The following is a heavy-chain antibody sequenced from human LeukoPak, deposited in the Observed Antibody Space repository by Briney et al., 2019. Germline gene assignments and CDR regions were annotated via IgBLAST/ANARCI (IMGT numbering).Heavy chain of an antibody. CDR2: VSGSGSTV. V-gene: IGHV3-48*04. Sequence: GGSLRLSCAASGFTFSDHIMNWVRQLPGKRLEWVAYVSGSGSTVYYADSVKGRFTISRDNAKNSLYLQMNSLRAEDTAVYYCARDGLYDYVWGSYRFFDYWGQGTLVTVSS. CDR3: ARDGLYDYVWGSYRFFDY. D-gene: IGHD3-16*02. J-gene: IGHJ4*02. CDR1: GFTFSDHI.